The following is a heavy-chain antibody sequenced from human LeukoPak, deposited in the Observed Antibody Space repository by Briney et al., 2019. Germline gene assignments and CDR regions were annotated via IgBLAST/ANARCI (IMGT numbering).Heavy chain of an antibody. CDR3: ARDISSSFWFDP. D-gene: IGHD6-6*01. J-gene: IGHJ5*02. CDR2: IYYSGST. CDR1: GGSISGYY. V-gene: IGHV4-59*01. Sequence: SETLSPTCTVSGGSISGYYWSWIRQPPGKGLEWIGYIYYSGSTNYNPSLKSRVTISVDTSKNQFSLKLSSVTAADTAVYYCARDISSSFWFDPWGQGTLVTVSS.